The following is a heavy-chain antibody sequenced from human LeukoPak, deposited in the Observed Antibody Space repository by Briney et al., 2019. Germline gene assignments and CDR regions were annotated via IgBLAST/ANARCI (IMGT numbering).Heavy chain of an antibody. CDR2: IYYSGST. CDR3: ARESIAAAGTTFDY. Sequence: SETLSLTCTVSVGSISSYYWSWIRQPPGKGLEWIGYIYYSGSTNYNPSLKSRVTISVDTSKNQFSLKLSSVTAADTAVYYCARESIAAAGTTFDYWGQGTLVTVSS. CDR1: VGSISSYY. J-gene: IGHJ4*02. V-gene: IGHV4-59*01. D-gene: IGHD6-13*01.